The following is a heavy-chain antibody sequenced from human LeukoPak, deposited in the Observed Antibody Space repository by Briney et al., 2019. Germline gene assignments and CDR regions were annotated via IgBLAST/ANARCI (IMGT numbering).Heavy chain of an antibody. D-gene: IGHD2-21*02. CDR3: AKAFVVVTATRFDP. Sequence: PGGSLRLSCAASGFTFSSYGMHWVRQAPGKGLEWVAVISYDGSNKYYADSVKGRFTISRDNSKNTLYLQMNSLRAGDTAVYYCAKAFVVVTATRFDPWGQGTLVTVSS. V-gene: IGHV3-30*18. J-gene: IGHJ5*02. CDR1: GFTFSSYG. CDR2: ISYDGSNK.